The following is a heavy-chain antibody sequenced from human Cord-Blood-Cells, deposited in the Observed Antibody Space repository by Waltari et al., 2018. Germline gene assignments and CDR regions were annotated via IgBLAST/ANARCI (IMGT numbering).Heavy chain of an antibody. D-gene: IGHD2-15*01. CDR1: GGSLSCYY. J-gene: IGHJ5*02. CDR2: INHSGST. V-gene: IGHV4-34*01. Sequence: QVQLQQWGAGPLKPPETLSLTCAVYGGSLSCYYWSWLRQPPGKGLEWIGEINHSGSTNYNPTLKSRVTISVDTSKSQFSLKLSSVTAADTAVYYCARVVYCSGGSCYSGWFDPWGQGTLVTVSS. CDR3: ARVVYCSGGSCYSGWFDP.